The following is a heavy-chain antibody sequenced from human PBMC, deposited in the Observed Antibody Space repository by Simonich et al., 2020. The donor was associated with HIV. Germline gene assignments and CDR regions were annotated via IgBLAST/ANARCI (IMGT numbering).Heavy chain of an antibody. D-gene: IGHD1-7*01. V-gene: IGHV4-39*01. Sequence: QLQLQESGPGLVKPSETLSLTCTVSGGSISSSSYYLGWIRQPPGKVMEWIWSIYYRGSTHSNPSRKSRVTISVDTSKNQFSLKLSSVTAADTAVYYCASITGTTFRVSYWGQGTLVTVSS. CDR1: GGSISSSSYY. CDR2: IYYRGST. CDR3: ASITGTTFRVSY. J-gene: IGHJ4*02.